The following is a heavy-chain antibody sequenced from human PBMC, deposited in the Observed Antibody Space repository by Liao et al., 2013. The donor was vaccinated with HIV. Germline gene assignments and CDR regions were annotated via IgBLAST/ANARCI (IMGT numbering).Heavy chain of an antibody. D-gene: IGHD5-18*01. CDR1: GGSISTYY. CDR2: IYYSGST. V-gene: IGHV4-59*01. Sequence: QVQLQESGPGLVKSSETLSLTCTVSGGSISTYYWSWIRQPPGKGLEWIGYIYYSGSTNYNPSLKSRVTISVDTSKNHFSLKLSSVTAADTAVYYCAGYNYGYDAFDIWGQGDNGHRLF. CDR3: AGYNYGYDAFDI. J-gene: IGHJ3*02.